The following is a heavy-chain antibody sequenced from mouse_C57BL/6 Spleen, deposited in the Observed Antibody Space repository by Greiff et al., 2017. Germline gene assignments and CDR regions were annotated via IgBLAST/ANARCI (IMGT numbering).Heavy chain of an antibody. J-gene: IGHJ3*01. D-gene: IGHD2-5*01. Sequence: QVQLKQPGAELVMPGASVKLSCKASGYTFTSYWMHWVKQRPGQGLEWIGEIDPSDSYTNYNQKFKGKSTLTVDKSSSTAYMQLSSLTSEDSAVYYCARRSNYFWFAYWGQGTLVTVSA. CDR2: IDPSDSYT. V-gene: IGHV1-69*01. CDR1: GYTFTSYW. CDR3: ARRSNYFWFAY.